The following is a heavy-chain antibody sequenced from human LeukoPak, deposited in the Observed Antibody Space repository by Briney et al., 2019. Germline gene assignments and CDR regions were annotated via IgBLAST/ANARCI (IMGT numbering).Heavy chain of an antibody. D-gene: IGHD3-9*01. Sequence: GGSLRLSCAASGFTFNNAWMNWVRQAPGKGLEWVGRIKKRSDGGTTDYAAPVKGRFIISRDDPQDTLYLQMNTLKTEDTAVYYCTRDWYHAFDFWGQGTVVTVSS. CDR2: IKKRSDGGTT. J-gene: IGHJ3*01. V-gene: IGHV3-15*07. CDR3: TRDWYHAFDF. CDR1: GFTFNNAW.